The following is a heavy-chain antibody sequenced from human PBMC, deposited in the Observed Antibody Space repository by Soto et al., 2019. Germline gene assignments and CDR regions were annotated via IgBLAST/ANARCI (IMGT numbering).Heavy chain of an antibody. CDR2: FYYTGST. CDR1: YGYSKSEHYY. V-gene: IGHV4-61*03. CDR3: ARADYFYASGSLEYYFDY. Sequence: SDTCRVAYGYSKSEHYYWNFIRQPPGKGLEWIGYFYYTGSTNYNPSLESRLTMSVDMSKNHFSLKLSSVTAADTAVYYCARADYFYASGSLEYYFDYWGQGALVTVSS. J-gene: IGHJ4*02. D-gene: IGHD3-10*01.